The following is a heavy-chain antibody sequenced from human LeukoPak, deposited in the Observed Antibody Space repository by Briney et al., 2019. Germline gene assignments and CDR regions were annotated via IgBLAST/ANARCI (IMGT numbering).Heavy chain of an antibody. CDR1: GVSISSSGYY. CDR3: ARQGYADFSSRPFDY. Sequence: SETLSLTCTASGVSISSSGYYWGWIRQPPGKGLEWIGSIYYSGSTYYNPSLKSRVTISVDTSKNQFSLKLSSVTAADTAVYYCARQGYADFSSRPFDYWGQGTLVTVSS. V-gene: IGHV4-39*01. D-gene: IGHD4-17*01. J-gene: IGHJ4*02. CDR2: IYYSGST.